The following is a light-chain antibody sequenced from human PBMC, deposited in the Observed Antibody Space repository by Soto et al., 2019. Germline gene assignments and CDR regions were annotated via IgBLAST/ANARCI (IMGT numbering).Light chain of an antibody. CDR1: QSVSSN. CDR3: QQRSNWPIT. CDR2: DPS. J-gene: IGKJ5*01. Sequence: EIVLTQSPVTLSLSPGERATLSCRASQSVSSNLAWYQQKPGQAPRLLMSDPSNRATGIPARFSGSGSGTDFTLTISSLEPDDFAVYYCQQRSNWPITFGPGTRLEIK. V-gene: IGKV3-11*01.